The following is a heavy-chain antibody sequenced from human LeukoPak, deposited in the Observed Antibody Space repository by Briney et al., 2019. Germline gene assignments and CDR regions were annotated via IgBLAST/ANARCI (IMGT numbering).Heavy chain of an antibody. CDR2: INDSGGST. CDR3: ARQPTWAFANFAY. Sequence: GGSLRLSCAASGFTFNSYPTSWVRQAPGKGLEWVSVINDSGGSTYYADSVKGRFTISRDNSKNTLYLQMSGLRVEDTAVYYCARQPTWAFANFAYWGQGTLVTVSS. V-gene: IGHV3-23*01. D-gene: IGHD1-26*01. CDR1: GFTFNSYP. J-gene: IGHJ4*02.